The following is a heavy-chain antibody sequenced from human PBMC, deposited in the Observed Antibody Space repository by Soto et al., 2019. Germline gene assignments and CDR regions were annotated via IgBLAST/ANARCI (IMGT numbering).Heavy chain of an antibody. CDR1: GFTFSSYG. J-gene: IGHJ5*02. CDR2: IAHDGSNK. D-gene: IGHD2-2*01. V-gene: IGHV3-30*18. CDR3: AKDNCVSASCYRLYNGFDP. Sequence: QVQLVESGGGVVQPGRSLRLSCVASGFTFSSYGMHWVRQAPGKGLEWVAVIAHDGSNKYYADAVKGRFTISRDNSKNTLFLQMNSVRADETAVYYCAKDNCVSASCYRLYNGFDPWGQGTLVTVSS.